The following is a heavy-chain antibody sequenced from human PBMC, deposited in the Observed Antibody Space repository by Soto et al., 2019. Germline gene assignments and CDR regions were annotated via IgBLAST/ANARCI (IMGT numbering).Heavy chain of an antibody. D-gene: IGHD3-16*01. V-gene: IGHV3-23*01. CDR1: GFTFSSYA. CDR3: VKYTVTEDLGES. J-gene: IGHJ5*02. CDR2: VSRAGTYT. Sequence: EVQLLESGGDVVRPGGSLRLSCAASGFTFSSYAMGWVRQAPGKGLEWVAGVSRAGTYTFYADSVRGRFSISRDNSRDTVDRYMNALSGDDTAVYFCVKYTVTEDLGESWGQGTLVSVSS.